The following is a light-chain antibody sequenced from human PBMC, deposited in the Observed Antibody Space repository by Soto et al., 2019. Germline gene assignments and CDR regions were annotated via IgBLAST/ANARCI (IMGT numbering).Light chain of an antibody. CDR1: GSKIGGHYD. J-gene: IGLJ2*01. V-gene: IGLV1-40*01. CDR3: QSYDGSLSGVV. CDR2: GDT. Sequence: QSVLTQPPSVSGAPGQTVSISCSGSGSKIGGHYDVHWYQVLPATAPKLLIYGDTHRPSGVPGRFSGSKSGSSASLAIIGLRTEDEGDDYCQSYDGSLSGVVFGGGTKVTVL.